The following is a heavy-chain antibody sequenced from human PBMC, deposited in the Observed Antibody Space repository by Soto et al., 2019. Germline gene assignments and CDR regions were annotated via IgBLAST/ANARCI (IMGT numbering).Heavy chain of an antibody. Sequence: GGSLRLSCAASGFTFSSYGMHWVRQAPGKGLEWVAVIWYDGSNKYYADSVKGRFTISRDNSKNTLYLQMNSLRAEDTAVYYCATGLGNYFDYWDHGTLVTVSS. CDR1: GFTFSSYG. D-gene: IGHD3-16*01. CDR3: ATGLGNYFDY. J-gene: IGHJ4*01. V-gene: IGHV3-33*01. CDR2: IWYDGSNK.